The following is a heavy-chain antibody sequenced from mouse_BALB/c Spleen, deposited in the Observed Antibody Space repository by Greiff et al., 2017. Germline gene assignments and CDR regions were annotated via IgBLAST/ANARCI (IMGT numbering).Heavy chain of an antibody. CDR3: ERGERGSYYAMDY. Sequence: EVKLVESGGGLVKPGGSLKLSCAASGFTFSDYYMYWVRQTPEKRLEWVATISDGGSYTYYPDSVKGRFTISRDNAKNNLYLQMSSLKSEDTAMYYCERGERGSYYAMDYWGQGTSVPGAS. CDR2: ISDGGSYT. CDR1: GFTFSDYY. D-gene: IGHD6-1*01. J-gene: IGHJ4*01. V-gene: IGHV5-4*02.